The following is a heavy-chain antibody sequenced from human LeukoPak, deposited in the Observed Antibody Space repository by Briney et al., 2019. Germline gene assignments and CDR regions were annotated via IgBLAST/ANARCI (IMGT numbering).Heavy chain of an antibody. D-gene: IGHD6-19*01. J-gene: IGHJ4*02. Sequence: GGSLRLSCAASGFTVSSNYMSWVRQAPGKGLEWVSVIYSGGSTYYADSVKGRFTISRDNSKNTLYLQMNSLRAEDTAVYYCARERASSSGLDYWGQGTLVTVSS. CDR1: GFTVSSNY. CDR2: IYSGGST. V-gene: IGHV3-66*01. CDR3: ARERASSSGLDY.